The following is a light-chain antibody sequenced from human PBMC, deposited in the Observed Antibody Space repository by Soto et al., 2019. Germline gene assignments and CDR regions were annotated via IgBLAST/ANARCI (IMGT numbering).Light chain of an antibody. V-gene: IGKV1-5*03. CDR3: QYWDNYSWT. CDR2: KAS. Sequence: DIQMTQSPSTLSASVGDRVTITCRASQSITDWLAWYQQKPGKAPKFLIYKASNLEGGVPSRFSGSGSGTEFTLTISSVQPDDFATYYCQYWDNYSWTFGQGTKVETK. CDR1: QSITDW. J-gene: IGKJ1*01.